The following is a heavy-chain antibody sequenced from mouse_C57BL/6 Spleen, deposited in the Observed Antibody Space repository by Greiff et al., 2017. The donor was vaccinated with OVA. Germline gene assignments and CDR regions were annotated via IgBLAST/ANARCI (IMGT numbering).Heavy chain of an antibody. J-gene: IGHJ2*01. Sequence: EVQVVESGGGLVQPGGSMKLSCAASGFTFSDAWMDWVRQSPEKGLEWVAEIRNKANNHATYYAESVKGRFTISRDDSKSSVYLQMNSLRAEDTGIYYCTRDGTDYFDYWGQGTTLTVSS. D-gene: IGHD4-1*01. CDR1: GFTFSDAW. CDR3: TRDGTDYFDY. V-gene: IGHV6-6*01. CDR2: IRNKANNHAT.